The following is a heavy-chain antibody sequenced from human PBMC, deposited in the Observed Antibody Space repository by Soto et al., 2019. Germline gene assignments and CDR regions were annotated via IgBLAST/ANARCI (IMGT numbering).Heavy chain of an antibody. CDR3: AKDYDFWSGYYTFNWFDP. V-gene: IGHV3-23*01. CDR2: ISGSGGST. Sequence: GGSLRLSCAASGFTFSSYAMSWVRQAPGKGLEWVSAISGSGGSTYYADSVKGRFTISRDNYKNTLYLQMNSLRAEDTAVYYCAKDYDFWSGYYTFNWFDPWGQGTLVTVSS. J-gene: IGHJ5*02. D-gene: IGHD3-3*01. CDR1: GFTFSSYA.